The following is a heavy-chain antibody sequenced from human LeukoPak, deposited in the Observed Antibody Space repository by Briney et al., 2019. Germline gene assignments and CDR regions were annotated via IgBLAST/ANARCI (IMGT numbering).Heavy chain of an antibody. CDR2: IYIPGGT. V-gene: IGHV4-59*01. CDR1: GGSISSYY. D-gene: IGHD1-26*01. CDR3: AGGSYSVDY. Sequence: PSETLSLTCTVSGGSISSYYWSWIRQPPGKGLEWSGYIYIPGGTNYNPSLKSRVTISVDRSKNQFSLKLSSVTAADTAVYYCAGGSYSVDYWGQGTLVT. J-gene: IGHJ4*02.